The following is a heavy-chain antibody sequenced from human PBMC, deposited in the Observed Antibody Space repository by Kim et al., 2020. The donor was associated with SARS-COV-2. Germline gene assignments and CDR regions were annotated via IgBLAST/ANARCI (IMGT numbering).Heavy chain of an antibody. CDR2: INHSGST. CDR3: ARVPYYDFWSGYYQGYYYYGMDV. V-gene: IGHV4-34*01. D-gene: IGHD3-3*01. CDR1: GGSFSGYY. Sequence: SETLSLTCAVYGGSFSGYYWSWIRQPPGKGLEWIGEINHSGSTNYNPSLKSRVTISVDTSKNQFSLKLSSVTAADTAVYYCARVPYYDFWSGYYQGYYYYGMDVWGQGTTVTVSS. J-gene: IGHJ6*02.